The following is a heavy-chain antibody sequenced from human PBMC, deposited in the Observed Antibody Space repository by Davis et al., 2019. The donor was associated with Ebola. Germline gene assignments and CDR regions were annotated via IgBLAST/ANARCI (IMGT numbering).Heavy chain of an antibody. Sequence: ASVTVSCQASGYTFSIYGPSWVRQAPGQGLEWMGWINPYNGNTDYAQNFQGRVTVTTDTSTSTAYMELRSLRSDDTAVYYCARDIGYSFGSGTYSKYDYWGQGTLVTVSS. D-gene: IGHD3-10*01. CDR1: GYTFSIYG. V-gene: IGHV1-18*01. CDR3: ARDIGYSFGSGTYSKYDY. J-gene: IGHJ4*02. CDR2: INPYNGNT.